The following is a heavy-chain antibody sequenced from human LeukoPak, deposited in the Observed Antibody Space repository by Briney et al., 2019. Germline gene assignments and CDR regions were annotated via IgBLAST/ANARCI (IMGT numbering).Heavy chain of an antibody. V-gene: IGHV4-39*07. J-gene: IGHJ4*02. CDR3: ARGLDDY. Sequence: SETLSLTCTVSGVSISSSSYYWGWIRQPPGKGLEWIGTIHYSGSTYYNPSLKSRVTISVDTSKNQFSLKLSSVTAADTAVYYCARGLDDYWGQGTLVTVSS. CDR1: GVSISSSSYY. CDR2: IHYSGST.